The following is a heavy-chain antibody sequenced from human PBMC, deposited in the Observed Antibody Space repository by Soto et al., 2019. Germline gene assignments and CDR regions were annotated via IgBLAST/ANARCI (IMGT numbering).Heavy chain of an antibody. CDR2: MNPNSGNT. D-gene: IGHD6-13*01. J-gene: IGHJ4*02. CDR1: GYTFTSYD. V-gene: IGHV1-8*01. Sequence: QVQLVQSGAEVNKPGASVKVSCKTSGYTFTSYDINWVRQATGHGLEWMGWMNPNSGNTGYAQNLQGRVTMTRNTSISTAYMELSGLRSDDTAVYYCARGRSTSWFSDYCGQGTLVTVSS. CDR3: ARGRSTSWFSDY.